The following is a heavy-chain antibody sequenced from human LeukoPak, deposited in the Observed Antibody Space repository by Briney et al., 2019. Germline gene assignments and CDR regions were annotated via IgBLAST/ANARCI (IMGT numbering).Heavy chain of an antibody. D-gene: IGHD3-10*01. CDR3: AKSNGYGLVDI. Sequence: PSETLSLTCTDSGVSMNYYFWNWIRQPAGEGLQWIGRIHSSGTTNYNPSLKSRVTMSIDMSKNQFSLKLNSVTAADTAVYYCAKSNGYGLVDIWGQGQWSPSLQ. V-gene: IGHV4-4*07. J-gene: IGHJ3*02. CDR1: GVSMNYYF. CDR2: IHSSGTT.